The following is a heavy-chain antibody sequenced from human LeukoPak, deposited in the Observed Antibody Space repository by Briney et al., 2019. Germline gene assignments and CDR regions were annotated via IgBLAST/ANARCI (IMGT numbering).Heavy chain of an antibody. V-gene: IGHV4-34*01. D-gene: IGHD2-2*02. CDR1: GGSFSGYY. Sequence: SETLSLTCAVYGGSFSGYYWSWIRQPPGKGLEWIGEINHSGSTNYDPSLKSRVTISVDTSKNQFSLKLSSVTAADTAVYYCARAPYCSSTSCYRGGYFDYWGQGTLVTVSS. J-gene: IGHJ4*02. CDR2: INHSGST. CDR3: ARAPYCSSTSCYRGGYFDY.